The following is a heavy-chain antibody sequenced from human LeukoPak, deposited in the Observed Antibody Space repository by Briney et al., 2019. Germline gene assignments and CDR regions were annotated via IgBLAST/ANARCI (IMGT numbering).Heavy chain of an antibody. CDR3: AKDTAMLTTSGAYDY. V-gene: IGHV3-9*01. Sequence: GGSLRLSCAASGFTFDDYAMHWVRQAPEKGLEWVSGISWNSGSIGYADSVKGRFTISRDNAKNSLYLQMNSLRAEDTALYYCAKDTAMLTTSGAYDYWGQGTLVTVSS. D-gene: IGHD4-17*01. J-gene: IGHJ4*02. CDR2: ISWNSGSI. CDR1: GFTFDDYA.